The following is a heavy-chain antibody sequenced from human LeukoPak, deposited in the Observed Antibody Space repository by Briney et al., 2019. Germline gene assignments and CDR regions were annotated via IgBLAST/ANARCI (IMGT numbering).Heavy chain of an antibody. CDR1: GGSISSNY. Sequence: NPSETLSLTCTVSGGSISSNYWSWIRQPPGKGLEWIGCIYYGGSTKYNPSLKSRVSISGDTSKNQFSLKLSSVTAADTAVYYCARHIEMTTNDAFDIWGQGTMVTVSS. D-gene: IGHD5-24*01. CDR3: ARHIEMTTNDAFDI. CDR2: IYYGGST. J-gene: IGHJ3*02. V-gene: IGHV4-59*08.